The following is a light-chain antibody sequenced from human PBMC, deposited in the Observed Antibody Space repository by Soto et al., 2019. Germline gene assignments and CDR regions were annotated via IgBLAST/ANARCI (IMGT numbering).Light chain of an antibody. J-gene: IGLJ1*01. V-gene: IGLV2-11*01. CDR1: SIDVGGYNY. CDR2: DVS. Sequence: QSVLSQPRSVSGSPGQSVTISCTGTSIDVGGYNYVSWYQQHPGKAPKLMIYDVSKRPSGVPDRFSGSKSGNTASLTISGLQAEDEADYYCCSYAGSYTQVFGTGTKVTVL. CDR3: CSYAGSYTQV.